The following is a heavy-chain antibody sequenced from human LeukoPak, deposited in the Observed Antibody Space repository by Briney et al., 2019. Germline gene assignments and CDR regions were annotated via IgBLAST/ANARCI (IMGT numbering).Heavy chain of an antibody. Sequence: SVKVSCKASGGTFSSYAISWVRQAPGQGLEWMGGIIPIFGTANYAQKFQGRVTITADESTSTAYMELSSLRSEDTAVYYCAREGYDSSGEDYWGQGTLVTVSS. J-gene: IGHJ4*02. CDR3: AREGYDSSGEDY. D-gene: IGHD3-22*01. V-gene: IGHV1-69*01. CDR1: GGTFSSYA. CDR2: IIPIFGTA.